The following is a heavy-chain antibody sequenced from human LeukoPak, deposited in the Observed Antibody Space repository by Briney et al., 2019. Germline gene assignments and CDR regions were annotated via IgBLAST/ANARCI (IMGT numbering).Heavy chain of an antibody. CDR1: GDSVSSNSAA. CDR2: AYYRSKWYN. V-gene: IGHV6-1*01. D-gene: IGHD5-18*01. Sequence: SQTLSLTCAISGDSVSSNSAAWNWTRQSPSRGLEWLGRAYYRSKWYNDYAVSVKSRITINPDTSKNQFSLQLNSVTPEDTAVYYCAREGGYSYARLRDGMDVWGQGTTVTVSS. CDR3: AREGGYSYARLRDGMDV. J-gene: IGHJ6*02.